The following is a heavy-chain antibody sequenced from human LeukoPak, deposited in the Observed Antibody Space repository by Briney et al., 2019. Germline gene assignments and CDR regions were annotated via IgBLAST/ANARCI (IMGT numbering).Heavy chain of an antibody. CDR2: IIPIFGTA. V-gene: IGHV1-69*13. Sequence: ASVKVSCKASGGTFSSYGISWVRQAPGQGLEWMGGIIPIFGTANYAQKFQGRVTITADESTSTAYMELSSLRSEDTAVYYCARCGGLVVTALTYYYYGMDVWGQGTTVTVSS. D-gene: IGHD3-22*01. J-gene: IGHJ6*02. CDR3: ARCGGLVVTALTYYYYGMDV. CDR1: GGTFSSYG.